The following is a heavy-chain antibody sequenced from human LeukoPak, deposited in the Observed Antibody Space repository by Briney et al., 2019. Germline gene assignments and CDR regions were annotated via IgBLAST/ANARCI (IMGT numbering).Heavy chain of an antibody. J-gene: IGHJ4*02. CDR1: GFTFSSYS. CDR2: ISSSSGSI. CDR3: ARDWNYFST. Sequence: GGSLRLSCAASGFTFSSYSMNWVRQAPGKGLEWVSSISSSSGSIYYADSVKGRFTVSRDNAKSSLYLQMNSLRAEDTAVYYCARDWNYFSTWGQGTLVTVSS. D-gene: IGHD1-1*01. V-gene: IGHV3-21*01.